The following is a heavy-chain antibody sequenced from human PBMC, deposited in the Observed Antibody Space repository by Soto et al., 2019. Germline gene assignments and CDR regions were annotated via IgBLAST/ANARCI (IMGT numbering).Heavy chain of an antibody. J-gene: IGHJ6*02. CDR3: ARDRRRIAARPSSYYYYGMDF. Sequence: GGSLRLSCAASGFTFSSYAMHWVRQAPGKGLEWVAVISYDGSNKYYADSVKGRFTISRDNSKNTLYLQMNSLRAEDTAVYYCARDRRRIAARPSSYYYYGMDFWGQGT. CDR2: ISYDGSNK. D-gene: IGHD6-6*01. CDR1: GFTFSSYA. V-gene: IGHV3-30-3*01.